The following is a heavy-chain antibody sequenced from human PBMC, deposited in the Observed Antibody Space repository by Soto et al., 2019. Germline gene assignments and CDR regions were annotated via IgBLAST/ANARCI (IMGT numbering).Heavy chain of an antibody. V-gene: IGHV3-11*01. D-gene: IGHD6-13*01. Sequence: QVQLVESGGGLVKPGGSLRLSCAASGFTFSDYYMSWIRQAPGKGLEWVSYISSSGSTIYYADSVKGRFTISRDNAKNSLSLQMTSLRAEDTAVYYCARDVREAAGRNYYYYYRGVWGKGPTVTVSS. CDR1: GFTFSDYY. CDR2: ISSSGSTI. CDR3: ARDVREAAGRNYYYYYRGV. J-gene: IGHJ6*03.